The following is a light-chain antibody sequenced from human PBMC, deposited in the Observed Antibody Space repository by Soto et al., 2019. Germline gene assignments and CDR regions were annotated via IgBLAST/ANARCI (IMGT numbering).Light chain of an antibody. V-gene: IGKV1-39*01. CDR1: QSISSY. CDR3: QQSYSTPYT. Sequence: DIQMTQSPSSLSASVGDRVTITYRASQSISSYLNWYQQKPGKAPKLLIYAASSLQSGVPSRFSGSGSGTEFTLTISRLQPEDFATYYCQQSYSTPYTFGQGTKLEIK. J-gene: IGKJ2*01. CDR2: AAS.